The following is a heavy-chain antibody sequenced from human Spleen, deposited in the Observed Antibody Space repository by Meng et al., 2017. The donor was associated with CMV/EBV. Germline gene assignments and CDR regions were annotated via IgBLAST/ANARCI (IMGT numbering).Heavy chain of an antibody. CDR1: GAYFSGYY. CDR2: INHSGST. J-gene: IGHJ4*02. CDR3: ARGSDYYDSSGSFDY. Sequence: YGAYFSGYYWSWIRQPPGKGLEWIGEINHSGSTNYNPPLKSRVTISVDTSKNQFSLNLSSVTAADTAVYYCARGSDYYDSSGSFDYWGQGTLVTVSS. V-gene: IGHV4-34*01. D-gene: IGHD3-22*01.